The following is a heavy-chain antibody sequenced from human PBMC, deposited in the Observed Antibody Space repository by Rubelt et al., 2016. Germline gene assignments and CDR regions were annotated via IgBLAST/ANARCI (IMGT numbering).Heavy chain of an antibody. D-gene: IGHD3-10*01. CDR3: ARGVPGGY. Sequence: QVQLQESGPGLVKPSETLSLTCTVSGGSISSYYWSWIRQPPGKGLEWIGYIYYSGSTNYNPSLKSRVTISVDTSKNQFSRKLSSVTAADTAVYYCARGVPGGYWGQGTLVTVSS. J-gene: IGHJ4*02. V-gene: IGHV4-59*12. CDR1: GGSISSYY. CDR2: IYYSGST.